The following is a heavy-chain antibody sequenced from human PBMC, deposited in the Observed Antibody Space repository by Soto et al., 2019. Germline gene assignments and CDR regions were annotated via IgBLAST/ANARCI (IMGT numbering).Heavy chain of an antibody. J-gene: IGHJ3*02. CDR3: TGEQWLVLGSYAFDI. D-gene: IGHD6-19*01. Sequence: GGSLRLSCAASGFTFSGSAMHWVRQASGKGLEWVGRIRSKANSYATAYAASVKGRFTISRDDSKNTAYLQMNSLKTEDTAVYYCTGEQWLVLGSYAFDIWGQGTMVTVSS. CDR1: GFTFSGSA. V-gene: IGHV3-73*01. CDR2: IRSKANSYAT.